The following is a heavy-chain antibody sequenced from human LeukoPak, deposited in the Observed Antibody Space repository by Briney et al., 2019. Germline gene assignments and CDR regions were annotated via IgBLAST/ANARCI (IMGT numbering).Heavy chain of an antibody. CDR3: ARHRAPTVIVWFDP. CDR2: IYYSGST. D-gene: IGHD2/OR15-2a*01. CDR1: GGSISSSSYY. Sequence: SETLSLTCTVSGGSISSSSYYWGWIRQPPGKGLEWIGSIYYSGSTYYNPSLKSRVTISVDTFKNQFSLKLSSVTAADTAVYYCARHRAPTVIVWFDPWGQGTLVTVSS. J-gene: IGHJ5*02. V-gene: IGHV4-39*01.